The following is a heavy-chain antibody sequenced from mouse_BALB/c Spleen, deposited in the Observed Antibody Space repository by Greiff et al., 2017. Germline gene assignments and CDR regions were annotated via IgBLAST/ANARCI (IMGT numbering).Heavy chain of an antibody. Sequence: EVQVVESGAELVKPGASVKLSCTASGFNIKDTYMHWVKQRPEQGLEWIGRIDPANGNTKYDPKFQGKATITADTSSNTAYLQLSSLTSEDTAVYYCARSTARATSAMDYWGQGTSVTVSS. J-gene: IGHJ4*01. D-gene: IGHD3-2*01. V-gene: IGHV14-3*02. CDR2: IDPANGNT. CDR3: ARSTARATSAMDY. CDR1: GFNIKDTY.